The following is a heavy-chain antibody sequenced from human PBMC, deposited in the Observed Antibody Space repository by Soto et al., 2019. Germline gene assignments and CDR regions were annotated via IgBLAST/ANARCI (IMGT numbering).Heavy chain of an antibody. CDR2: INAGNGNT. Sequence: ASVKVSCKASGYTFTSYAMLWVRQAPGQRLEWMGWINAGNGNTKYSQKFQGRVTITRDTSAGTVYMQLSSLTSEDTAVYYCARDDSGFSDSHSIDYFNYWGQGALVTVSS. CDR3: ARDDSGFSDSHSIDYFNY. D-gene: IGHD1-26*01. V-gene: IGHV1-3*01. J-gene: IGHJ4*02. CDR1: GYTFTSYA.